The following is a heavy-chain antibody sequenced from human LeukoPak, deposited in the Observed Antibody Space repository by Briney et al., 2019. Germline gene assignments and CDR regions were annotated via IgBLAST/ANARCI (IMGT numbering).Heavy chain of an antibody. CDR2: ISGSGGST. V-gene: IGHV3-23*01. CDR3: AKCARRYFDFYYYYMDV. CDR1: GFTFSRYA. J-gene: IGHJ6*03. D-gene: IGHD3-9*01. Sequence: PGGSLRLSCAASGFTFSRYAMSWVRQAPGKGLEWVSAISGSGGSTYYADSVKGRFPISRDNSKNTLYLQMNSLRAEDTAVYYCAKCARRYFDFYYYYMDVWGKGTTVTVSS.